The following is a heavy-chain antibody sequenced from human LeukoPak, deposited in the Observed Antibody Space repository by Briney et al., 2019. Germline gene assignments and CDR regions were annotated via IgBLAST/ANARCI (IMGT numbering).Heavy chain of an antibody. Sequence: PGGSLRLSCAASGFTFSSYRMSWVRQAPGKGLEWVANIKQDGSEKYYVDSVKGRFTISRDNAKNSLYLQMNSLRAEDTAVYYCARVEKDDILTGYLDYWGQGTLVTVSS. CDR2: IKQDGSEK. V-gene: IGHV3-7*03. CDR3: ARVEKDDILTGYLDY. J-gene: IGHJ4*02. CDR1: GFTFSSYR. D-gene: IGHD3-9*01.